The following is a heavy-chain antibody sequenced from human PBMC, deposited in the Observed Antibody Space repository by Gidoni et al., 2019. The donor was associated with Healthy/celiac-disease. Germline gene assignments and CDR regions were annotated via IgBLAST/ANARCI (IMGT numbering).Heavy chain of an antibody. V-gene: IGHV4-30-2*01. J-gene: IGHJ4*02. Sequence: QLQLQESGSGLVKPSQTLSLTCAVSGGSISSGGYSWSWIRQPPGKGLEWIGYIYHSGSTYYNPSLKSRVTISVDRSKNQFSLKLSSVTAADTAVYYCARGVQEGGYYYRHFDYWGQGTLVTVSS. D-gene: IGHD3-22*01. CDR2: IYHSGST. CDR1: GGSISSGGYS. CDR3: ARGVQEGGYYYRHFDY.